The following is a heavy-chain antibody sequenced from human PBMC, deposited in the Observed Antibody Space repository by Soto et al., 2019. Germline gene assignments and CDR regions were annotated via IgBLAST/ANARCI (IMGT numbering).Heavy chain of an antibody. CDR2: ISAYNGNT. J-gene: IGHJ6*03. CDR3: ARVLGMATIHGTYYYYYMDV. D-gene: IGHD5-12*01. CDR1: GYTFTSYG. Sequence: GASVKVSCKASGYTFTSYGISWVRQAPGQGLEWMGWISAYNGNTNYAQKLQGRVTMTTDTSTSTAYMELRSLRSDDTAVYYCARVLGMATIHGTYYYYYMDVWGKGTTVTVSS. V-gene: IGHV1-18*01.